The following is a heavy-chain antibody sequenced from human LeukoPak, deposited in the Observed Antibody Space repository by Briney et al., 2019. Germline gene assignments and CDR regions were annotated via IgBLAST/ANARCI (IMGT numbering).Heavy chain of an antibody. CDR3: ARRRSIAAAGTSVYYYYYMDV. D-gene: IGHD6-13*01. CDR1: GFTFDDHA. V-gene: IGHV3-9*01. CDR2: ISWNSGSI. J-gene: IGHJ6*03. Sequence: GGSLRLSCAASGFTFDDHAMHWVRQAPGKGLEWVSGISWNSGSIAYADSVKGRFTISRDNAKNSLYLQMNSLRAEDTALYYCARRRSIAAAGTSVYYYYYMDVWGKGTTVTVSS.